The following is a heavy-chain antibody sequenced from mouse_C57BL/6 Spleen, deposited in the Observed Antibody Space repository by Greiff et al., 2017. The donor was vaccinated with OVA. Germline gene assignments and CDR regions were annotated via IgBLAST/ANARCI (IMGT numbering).Heavy chain of an antibody. CDR1: GFNIKDYY. D-gene: IGHD2-14*01. CDR2: IDPEDGET. Sequence: EVQLQQSGAELVKPGASVKLSCTASGFNIKDYYMHWVKQRTEQGLEWIGRIDPEDGETKYAPKFQGKATITADTSSNTAYLQLSSLTSEDTAVYYGDIAPSRDVYDESWFAYWGQGTLVTVSA. V-gene: IGHV14-2*01. CDR3: DIAPSRDVYDESWFAY. J-gene: IGHJ3*01.